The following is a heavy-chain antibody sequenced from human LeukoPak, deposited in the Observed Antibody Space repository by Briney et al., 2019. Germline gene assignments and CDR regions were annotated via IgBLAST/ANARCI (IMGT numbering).Heavy chain of an antibody. CDR1: GGSISSGGYY. V-gene: IGHV4-31*03. D-gene: IGHD4-17*01. CDR3: ARWDYDRTGAFDI. Sequence: PSQTLSPTCTVSGGSISSGGYYWSWIRQHPGKGLEWIGYIYYSGSTYYNPSLKSRVTISVDTSKNQFSLKLSSVTAADTAVYYCARWDYDRTGAFDIWGQGTMVTVSS. J-gene: IGHJ3*02. CDR2: IYYSGST.